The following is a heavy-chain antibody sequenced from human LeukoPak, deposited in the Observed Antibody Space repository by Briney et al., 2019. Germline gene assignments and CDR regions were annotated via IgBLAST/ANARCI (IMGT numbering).Heavy chain of an antibody. Sequence: GGSLRLSCEASGFPFSSHCMSWVRQAPGKGLEWVANIKQDGSEKYYVDSVKGRFTISRDNAKNSLYLQMSILRAADTAVYYCARVRVAVAVSAFDIWGQGTMVTVSS. V-gene: IGHV3-7*01. CDR1: GFPFSSHC. CDR3: ARVRVAVAVSAFDI. D-gene: IGHD6-19*01. J-gene: IGHJ3*02. CDR2: IKQDGSEK.